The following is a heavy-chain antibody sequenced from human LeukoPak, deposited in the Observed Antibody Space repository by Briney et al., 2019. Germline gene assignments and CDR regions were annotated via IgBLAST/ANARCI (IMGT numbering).Heavy chain of an antibody. Sequence: GGSLNISCKCSGFIFTHFWIGWVRHTPGEGLEWMGIIYPGDSDTRYSPSFQGQVTISADKSISTAYLQWSSLKASDTAMYYCALEEGYFDYGGQGTLVTLSS. J-gene: IGHJ4*02. V-gene: IGHV5-51*01. CDR3: ALEEGYFDY. CDR2: IYPGDSDT. CDR1: GFIFTHFW.